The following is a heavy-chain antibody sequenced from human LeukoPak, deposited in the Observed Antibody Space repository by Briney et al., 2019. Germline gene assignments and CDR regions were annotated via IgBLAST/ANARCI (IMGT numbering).Heavy chain of an antibody. V-gene: IGHV3-48*04. J-gene: IGHJ4*02. Sequence: GGSLRLSCAASGFTFSSYSMNWVRQAPGKGLEWVSYISSSSSTIYYADSVKGRFTISRDNAKNSLYLQMNSLRAEDTAVYYCARDYLRRFVTLYYFDYWGQGTLVTVSS. CDR2: ISSSSSTI. CDR1: GFTFSSYS. CDR3: ARDYLRRFVTLYYFDY. D-gene: IGHD2-21*01.